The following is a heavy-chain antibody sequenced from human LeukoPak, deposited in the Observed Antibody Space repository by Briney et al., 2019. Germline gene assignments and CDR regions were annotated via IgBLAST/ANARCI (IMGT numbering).Heavy chain of an antibody. Sequence: PSETLSLTCTVSDGSITGYYWSWIRQPPGKGLEWIAYVYYTGRTLYNPSLESRVTISVDTSKTQFSLKLTSVTAADTAVYYCARHISVSYDAFGIWGRGTTVTVSS. V-gene: IGHV4-59*08. D-gene: IGHD6-19*01. J-gene: IGHJ3*02. CDR2: VYYTGRT. CDR1: DGSITGYY. CDR3: ARHISVSYDAFGI.